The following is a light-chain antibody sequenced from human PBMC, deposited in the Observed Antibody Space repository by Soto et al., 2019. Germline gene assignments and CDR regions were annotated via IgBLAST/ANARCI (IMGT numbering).Light chain of an antibody. CDR1: QSVSNNY. CDR3: QQYGSSGT. V-gene: IGKV3-20*01. Sequence: EIVLTQSPGTLSLSPGERATICCRASQSVSNNYLAWYQQKPGQAPRLLIYGASNRATGIPDRFSGSGSGTDFTLTISRLEPEDFAVYYCQQYGSSGTFGQGTKVDI. CDR2: GAS. J-gene: IGKJ1*01.